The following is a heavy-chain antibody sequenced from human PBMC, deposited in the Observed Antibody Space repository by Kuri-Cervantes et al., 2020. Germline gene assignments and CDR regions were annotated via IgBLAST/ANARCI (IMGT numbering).Heavy chain of an antibody. Sequence: LSLTCAASGFTFSSYWMSWVRQAPGKGLEWVANIKQDGSEKYYVDSVKGRFTISRDNAKNSLYLQMNSLRAEDTAVYYCARDPYYFDYWGQGTLVTVSS. CDR2: IKQDGSEK. CDR3: ARDPYYFDY. V-gene: IGHV3-7*01. CDR1: GFTFSSYW. J-gene: IGHJ4*02.